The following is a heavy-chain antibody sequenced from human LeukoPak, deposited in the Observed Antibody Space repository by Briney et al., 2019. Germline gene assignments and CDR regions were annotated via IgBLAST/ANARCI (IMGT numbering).Heavy chain of an antibody. Sequence: GASVKVSCKASGYTFTSYGISWVRQAPGQGLEWMGWISAYNGNTNYAQKFQGRVTITADKSTSTAYMELSSLRSEDTAVYYCANTIAAAGQGDDDYWGQGTLVTVSS. J-gene: IGHJ4*02. CDR2: ISAYNGNT. V-gene: IGHV1-18*01. D-gene: IGHD6-13*01. CDR3: ANTIAAAGQGDDDY. CDR1: GYTFTSYG.